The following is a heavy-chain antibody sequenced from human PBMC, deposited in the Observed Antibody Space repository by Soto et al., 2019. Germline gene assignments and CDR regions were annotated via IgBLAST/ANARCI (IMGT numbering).Heavy chain of an antibody. V-gene: IGHV4-31*03. CDR2: IYYSGST. J-gene: IGHJ5*02. CDR1: GGSISSGGYY. CDR3: ARGIDLLRFDP. Sequence: PSETLSLTCTVSGGSISSGGYYWSWIRQHPGKGLEWIGYIYYSGSTYYNPSLKSRVTISVDTSKNQFSLKLSSVTAADTAVYYCARGIDLLRFDPWGQGTLVTVSS.